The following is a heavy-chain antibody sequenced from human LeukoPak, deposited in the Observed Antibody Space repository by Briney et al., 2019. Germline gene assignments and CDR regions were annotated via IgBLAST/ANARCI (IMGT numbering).Heavy chain of an antibody. J-gene: IGHJ4*02. V-gene: IGHV3-21*06. CDR3: ARDLTVVPAASDY. Sequence: GGSLRLSCAASGFTFSNHALHWVRQAPGKGLEWVSSISGSNSYIYYADSVKGRFTISRDSAKNSLYLQMNNLRVEDTAVYYCARDLTVVPAASDYWGPGTLVTVSS. D-gene: IGHD2-2*01. CDR2: ISGSNSYI. CDR1: GFTFSNHA.